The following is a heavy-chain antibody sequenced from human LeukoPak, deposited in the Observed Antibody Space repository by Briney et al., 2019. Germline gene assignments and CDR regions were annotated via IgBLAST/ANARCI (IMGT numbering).Heavy chain of an antibody. V-gene: IGHV3-21*01. Sequence: GGSLRLSCAASAFTFSSYGMHWVRQAPGKGLEWVSSISSSSSYIYYADSVKGRFTISRDNAKNSLYLQMNSLRAEDTAVYYCVGDFWSGYIDYWGQGTLVTVSS. CDR2: ISSSSSYI. J-gene: IGHJ4*02. CDR3: VGDFWSGYIDY. D-gene: IGHD3-3*01. CDR1: AFTFSSYG.